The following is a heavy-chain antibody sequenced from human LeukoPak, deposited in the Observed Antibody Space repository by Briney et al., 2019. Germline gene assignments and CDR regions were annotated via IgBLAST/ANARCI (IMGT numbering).Heavy chain of an antibody. D-gene: IGHD5-18*01. Sequence: GGSLRLSCTASGFTFGDHAMSWVRQAPGKGLEWVGFIRSKAYGGTTEYAASVKGRFTISRDDSKSIAYLQMNSLKTEDTAVYYCTRDSGYSYGYFYYGIDVWGQGNTVTVSS. V-gene: IGHV3-49*04. CDR2: IRSKAYGGTT. CDR3: TRDSGYSYGYFYYGIDV. J-gene: IGHJ6*02. CDR1: GFTFGDHA.